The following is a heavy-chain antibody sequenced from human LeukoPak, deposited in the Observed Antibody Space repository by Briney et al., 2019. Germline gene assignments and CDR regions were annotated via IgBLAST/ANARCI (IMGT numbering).Heavy chain of an antibody. CDR1: GYTFATYG. Sequence: GASVKVSCKASGYTFATYGISWVRQAPGQGLEWMGWISAYNGNTDYAQKLQGRITMTTDTSTSTAYMELRSLRSDDTAVYYCAREILDYDILTGYHSRKLYFDYWGQGTLVTVSS. D-gene: IGHD3-9*01. CDR2: ISAYNGNT. J-gene: IGHJ4*02. V-gene: IGHV1-18*01. CDR3: AREILDYDILTGYHSRKLYFDY.